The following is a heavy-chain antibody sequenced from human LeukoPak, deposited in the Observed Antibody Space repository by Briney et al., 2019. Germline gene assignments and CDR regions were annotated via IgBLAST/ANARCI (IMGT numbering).Heavy chain of an antibody. J-gene: IGHJ4*02. Sequence: GGSLRLSCAASGFTFSSYAMSWVRQAPGKGPEWVSAISGSGGSTYYADSVKGRFTISRDNSKNTLYLQMNSLRAEDTAVYYCAKDIYGSGSYYIDYWGQGTLVTASS. D-gene: IGHD3-10*01. CDR3: AKDIYGSGSYYIDY. V-gene: IGHV3-23*01. CDR2: ISGSGGST. CDR1: GFTFSSYA.